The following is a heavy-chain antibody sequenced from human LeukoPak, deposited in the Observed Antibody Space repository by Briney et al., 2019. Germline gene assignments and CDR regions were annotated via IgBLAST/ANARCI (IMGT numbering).Heavy chain of an antibody. Sequence: ASVKVSCKASGYTFTGYYMHWVRQAPGQGLEWMGIINPSAGNTNYARKFQGRVTMTRDTSTSTVYMELSGLRSEDTAMYYCARGDHVRIYAESAFDIWGQGTMVTVSS. V-gene: IGHV1-46*01. CDR3: ARGDHVRIYAESAFDI. CDR1: GYTFTGYY. J-gene: IGHJ3*02. CDR2: INPSAGNT. D-gene: IGHD3-3*01.